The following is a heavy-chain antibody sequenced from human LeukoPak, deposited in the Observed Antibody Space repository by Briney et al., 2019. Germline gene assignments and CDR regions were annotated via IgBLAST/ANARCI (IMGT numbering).Heavy chain of an antibody. J-gene: IGHJ5*02. CDR2: ISYDGSNK. CDR1: GFTFSSYA. CDR3: AREGPTSGSYDWFDP. D-gene: IGHD1-26*01. Sequence: GGSLRFSCAASGFTFSSYAMHWVRQAPGKGLEWVAVISYDGSNKYYADSVKGRFTISRDNSKNTLYLQMNSLRAEDTAVYYCAREGPTSGSYDWFDPWGQGTLVTVSS. V-gene: IGHV3-30-3*01.